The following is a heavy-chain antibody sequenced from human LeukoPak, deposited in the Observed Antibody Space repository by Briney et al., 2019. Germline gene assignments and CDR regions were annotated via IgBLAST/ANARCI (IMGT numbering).Heavy chain of an antibody. CDR3: ARGIRYSSGWYGLNWYFDL. CDR1: GFTFSSYG. J-gene: IGHJ2*01. CDR2: ISYDGSNK. D-gene: IGHD6-19*01. Sequence: GGSLRLSCAASGFTFSSYGMHWVRQAPGKGLEWVAVISYDGSNKYYADSVKGRFTISRDNSKNTLYLQMNSLRAEDTAVYYCARGIRYSSGWYGLNWYFDLWGRGTLVTVSS. V-gene: IGHV3-30*03.